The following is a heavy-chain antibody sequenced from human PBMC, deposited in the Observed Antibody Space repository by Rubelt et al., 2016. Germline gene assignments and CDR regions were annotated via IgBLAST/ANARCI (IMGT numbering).Heavy chain of an antibody. V-gene: IGHV4-39*01. D-gene: IGHD2/OR15-2a*01. Sequence: QPQLQESGPGLVKPSETLSLTCTVSGDSISSSSYYWGWIRQPPEKGLEWIGGINHRGRTRFNPSLTGRAIISLDTSKNQFSLKLDSGTAADTALYYCAIFFKYFDPWGQGTLVTVSS. CDR3: AIFFKYFDP. J-gene: IGHJ5*02. CDR1: GDSISSSSYY. CDR2: INHRGRT.